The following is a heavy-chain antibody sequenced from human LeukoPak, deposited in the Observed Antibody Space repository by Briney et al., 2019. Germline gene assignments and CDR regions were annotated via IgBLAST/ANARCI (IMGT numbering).Heavy chain of an antibody. D-gene: IGHD3-22*01. CDR3: ARDSSYDSSGPYFDY. CDR1: GGTFSSYA. CDR2: IIPILGIA. J-gene: IGHJ4*02. V-gene: IGHV1-69*04. Sequence: SVKVSCKASGGTFSSYAISWVRXAPGQXLEWMGRIIPILGIANYAQKFQGRVTITADKSTSTAYMELSSLRSEDTAVYYCARDSSYDSSGPYFDYWGQGTLVTVSS.